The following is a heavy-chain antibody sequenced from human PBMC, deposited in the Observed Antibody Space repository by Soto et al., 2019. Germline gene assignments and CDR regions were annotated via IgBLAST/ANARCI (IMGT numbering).Heavy chain of an antibody. CDR2: IYYSGST. J-gene: IGHJ4*02. CDR1: GGSISSYY. D-gene: IGHD3-3*01. V-gene: IGHV4-59*01. CDR3: ARGLRFLEEAY. Sequence: SETLSLTCTVSGGSISSYYWSWIRQPPGKGLEWIGYIYYSGSTNSNPSLKSRVTISVDTSKNQFSLKLSSVTAADTAVYYCARGLRFLEEAYWGQGTLVTVS.